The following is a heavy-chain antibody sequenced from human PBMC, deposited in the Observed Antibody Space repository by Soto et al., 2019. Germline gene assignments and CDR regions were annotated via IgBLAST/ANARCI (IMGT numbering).Heavy chain of an antibody. D-gene: IGHD6-6*01. V-gene: IGHV3-23*01. CDR1: GSTFSSYA. Sequence: EVQLLESGGGLVQPGGSLRLSCAASGSTFSSYAMSWVRQAPGKGLEWVSAISGSGGSTYYADSVKGRFTISRDNSKNTLYLQMNSLRAEDTAVYYCAKERVRGAARPDYFDYWGQGTLVTVSS. J-gene: IGHJ4*02. CDR2: ISGSGGST. CDR3: AKERVRGAARPDYFDY.